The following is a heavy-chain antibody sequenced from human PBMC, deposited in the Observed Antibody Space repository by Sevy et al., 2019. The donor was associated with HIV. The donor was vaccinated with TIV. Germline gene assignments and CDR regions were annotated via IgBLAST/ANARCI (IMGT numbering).Heavy chain of an antibody. CDR3: ARERSGGGDDLDY. Sequence: GGSLRLSCAASGFTFSSYDMNWVRQAPGKGLEWVSFISSSSSTIYYADSVKGRFTISRDNAKNSLYLQMNSLRDEDTAVYFCARERSGGGDDLDYWGQGTLVTVSS. D-gene: IGHD1-26*01. J-gene: IGHJ4*02. V-gene: IGHV3-48*02. CDR2: ISSSSSTI. CDR1: GFTFSSYD.